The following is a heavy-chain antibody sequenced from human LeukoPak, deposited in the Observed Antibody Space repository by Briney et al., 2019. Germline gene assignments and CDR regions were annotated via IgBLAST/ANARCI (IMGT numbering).Heavy chain of an antibody. CDR1: GDSTSNYY. V-gene: IGHV4-59*01. CDR3: ARHVGYGNNWFDP. CDR2: IYYNGST. D-gene: IGHD5-18*01. J-gene: IGHJ5*02. Sequence: SETLSLTCTVSGDSTSNYYWSWIRQPPGKGLEWIGYIYYNGSTNYNPSLKSRVTISVDTSKNQFSLKLSSVTAADTAVYYCARHVGYGNNWFDPWGQGTLVTVPS.